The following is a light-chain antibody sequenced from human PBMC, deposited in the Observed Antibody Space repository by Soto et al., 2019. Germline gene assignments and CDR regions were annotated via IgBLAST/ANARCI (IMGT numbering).Light chain of an antibody. CDR2: RND. CDR1: SSNIGNNY. V-gene: IGLV1-47*01. Sequence: QSVLTQPPSASGTPGQRVTISCSGSSSNIGNNYVHWYQQLPGTAPKLLIYRNDQRPSGVPDRFSGSKSGTTASLAISGLRSEDENDYYCTTWDDSLSAVVFGGGTKLTVL. CDR3: TTWDDSLSAVV. J-gene: IGLJ2*01.